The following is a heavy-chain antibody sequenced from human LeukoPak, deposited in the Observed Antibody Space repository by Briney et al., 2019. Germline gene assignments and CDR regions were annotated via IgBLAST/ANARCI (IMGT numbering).Heavy chain of an antibody. J-gene: IGHJ4*02. V-gene: IGHV1-46*01. Sequence: ASVHVSFLASGYTFPNYYIHWLRPAPGQGVEWMGLINPSGCSTSYAQKFQGRVTMTRDTSTSTIYMELSSLKSEDTAVYYCARVAFRQTVTNQLDYWGQGTLVTVSS. CDR2: INPSGCST. CDR1: GYTFPNYY. D-gene: IGHD1-14*01. CDR3: ARVAFRQTVTNQLDY.